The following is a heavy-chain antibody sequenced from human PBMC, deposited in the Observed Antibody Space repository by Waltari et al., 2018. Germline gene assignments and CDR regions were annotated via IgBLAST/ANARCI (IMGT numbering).Heavy chain of an antibody. CDR3: ARSGYDFWSGYYTGGAFDI. D-gene: IGHD3-3*01. CDR1: GGSISSYY. Sequence: QVQLQESGPGLVKPSETLSLTCPVSGGSISSYYWSWIRQPPGKGLEWIGYIYYSGSTNYNPSLKSRVTISVDTSKNQFSLKLSSVTAADTAVYYCARSGYDFWSGYYTGGAFDIWGQGTMVTVSS. V-gene: IGHV4-59*01. CDR2: IYYSGST. J-gene: IGHJ3*02.